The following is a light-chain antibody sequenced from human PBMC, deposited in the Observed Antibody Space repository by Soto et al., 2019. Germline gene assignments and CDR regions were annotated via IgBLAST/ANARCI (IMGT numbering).Light chain of an antibody. Sequence: DIDLTQSPATLSLSPGERVTLSCRASQTVHSSFVAWSQQKPGQAPRLLIYGASTRATGVPDRFSGSGSGTDFTLTISSLEPEDFAVYFCQHYGRSSWTFGQGTKVEIK. V-gene: IGKV3-20*01. J-gene: IGKJ1*01. CDR2: GAS. CDR1: QTVHSSF. CDR3: QHYGRSSWT.